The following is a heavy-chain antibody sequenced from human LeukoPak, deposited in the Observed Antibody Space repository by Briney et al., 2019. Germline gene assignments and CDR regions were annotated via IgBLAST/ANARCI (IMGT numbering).Heavy chain of an antibody. Sequence: GGSLRLSCAASVFIFSSYSMKGVRQAPEKGVEWGSYISSSSSTISYADSVKGRFAISRENAKTSMYLQMNRLRDEDTAVCYCAREVGSYKWSWDYWGQGTLVTVSS. CDR1: VFIFSSYS. D-gene: IGHD2-15*01. CDR2: ISSSSSTI. J-gene: IGHJ4*02. CDR3: AREVGSYKWSWDY. V-gene: IGHV3-48*02.